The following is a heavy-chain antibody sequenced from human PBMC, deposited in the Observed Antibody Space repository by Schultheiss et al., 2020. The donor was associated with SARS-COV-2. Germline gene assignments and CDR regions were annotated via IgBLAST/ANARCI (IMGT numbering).Heavy chain of an antibody. CDR2: ISYDGSNK. CDR3: ARGRSGYYYYFDY. Sequence: GGSLRLSCAVSGFTFNNYAMHWVRQAPGKGLEWVAVISYDGSNKYYADSVKGRFTISRDNSKNTLYLQMNSLRAEDTAVYYCARGRSGYYYYFDYWGQGTLVTVSS. D-gene: IGHD3-22*01. J-gene: IGHJ4*02. V-gene: IGHV3-30*07. CDR1: GFTFNNYA.